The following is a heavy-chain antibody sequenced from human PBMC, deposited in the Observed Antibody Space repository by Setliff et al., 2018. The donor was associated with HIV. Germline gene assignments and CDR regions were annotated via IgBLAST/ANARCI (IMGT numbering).Heavy chain of an antibody. J-gene: IGHJ4*02. D-gene: IGHD5-12*01. Sequence: SETLSLTCAVYGGSFSSYYWGWIRQPPGKGLEWIGSIYYSGGTYYNPSLKSRVTISVDTSKNQFSLQLSSVTAADTAVYYCARQPLYNDYDWRSYYFDYWGQGSLVTVSS. CDR2: IYYSGGT. CDR1: GGSFSSYY. CDR3: ARQPLYNDYDWRSYYFDY. V-gene: IGHV4-39*01.